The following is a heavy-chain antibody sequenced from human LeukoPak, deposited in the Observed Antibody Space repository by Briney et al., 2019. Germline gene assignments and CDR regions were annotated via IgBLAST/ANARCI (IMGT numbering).Heavy chain of an antibody. CDR2: IYYSGST. J-gene: IGHJ3*02. CDR3: AREGTAGTAFDI. Sequence: KTSETLSLTCTVSGGSISSYYWSSIRQPPGKGLEWIGYIYYSGSTNYNPSLKSRVTISLDTSKNQFSLKLSSVTPADTAVYYCAREGTAGTAFDIWGQGTMVTVSS. D-gene: IGHD6-13*01. CDR1: GGSISSYY. V-gene: IGHV4-59*01.